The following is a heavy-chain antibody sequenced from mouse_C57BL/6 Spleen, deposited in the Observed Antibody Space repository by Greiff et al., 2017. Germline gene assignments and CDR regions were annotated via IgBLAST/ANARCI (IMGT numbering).Heavy chain of an antibody. CDR3: ARYDDDCSRYFDD. CDR2: IYPGGGYT. Sequence: VQLQQPGAELVRPGTSVKMSCKASGYTFTNYWIGWVKQRPGHGLEWIGDIYPGGGYTHYNEKFKGKATLTVDKSSSTAYMQLSSLTSEDSAIYYCARYDDDCSRYFDDWGTGTTVTVSS. V-gene: IGHV1-63*01. CDR1: GYTFTNYW. D-gene: IGHD2-4*01. J-gene: IGHJ1*03.